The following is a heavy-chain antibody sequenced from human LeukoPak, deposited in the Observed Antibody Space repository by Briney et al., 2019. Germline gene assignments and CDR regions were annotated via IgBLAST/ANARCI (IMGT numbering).Heavy chain of an antibody. V-gene: IGHV4-34*01. CDR2: INHSGST. D-gene: IGHD3-10*01. CDR1: GGSFSGYY. CDR3: AKHGSGTDQDYFDY. Sequence: SETLSLTCAVYGGSFSGYYWGWIRQPPGKGLEWIGEINHSGSTNYNPAVKSRVTISVDPSKNQFSLKLSSVTAADTAVYYCAKHGSGTDQDYFDYWGQGTLVTVSS. J-gene: IGHJ4*02.